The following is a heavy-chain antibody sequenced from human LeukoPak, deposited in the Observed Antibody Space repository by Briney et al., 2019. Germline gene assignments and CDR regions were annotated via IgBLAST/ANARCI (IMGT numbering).Heavy chain of an antibody. CDR3: ARKGYSYGVFDI. Sequence: PGGSLRLSCAASGFSFSGYEMNWVRQAPGKGLEWVVNINQDESEKYYVDSVKGRFTVSRDNAKNSLYLQMKSLRAEDTAVYYCARKGYSYGVFDIWGQGTMVTVSS. D-gene: IGHD5-18*01. J-gene: IGHJ3*02. V-gene: IGHV3-7*04. CDR2: INQDESEK. CDR1: GFSFSGYE.